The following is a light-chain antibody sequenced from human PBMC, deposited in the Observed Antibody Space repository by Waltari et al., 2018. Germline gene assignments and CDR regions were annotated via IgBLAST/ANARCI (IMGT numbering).Light chain of an antibody. Sequence: SYELTQPPSVSVSPGQAARITCSGDALPKKYAYWYQQKSGQAPVLVIYEDSKRPSGIPERFSGSSSGTTATVALSGAQVEDEGDYYCYSTDSSDTHRVFGGGTKLTVL. CDR3: YSTDSSDTHRV. J-gene: IGLJ3*02. CDR1: ALPKKY. V-gene: IGLV3-10*01. CDR2: EDS.